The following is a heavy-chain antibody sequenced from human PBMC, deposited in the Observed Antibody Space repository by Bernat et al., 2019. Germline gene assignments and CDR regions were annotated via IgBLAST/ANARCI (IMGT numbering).Heavy chain of an antibody. V-gene: IGHV3-74*01. CDR2: INSDGSST. J-gene: IGHJ1*01. D-gene: IGHD3-22*01. Sequence: EVQLVESGGGLVQPGGSLRLSCAASGFTFSSYWMHWVRQAPGKGLVWVSRINSDGSSTSYADSVKGRFTISVDNSKNTLFLQMNRLRAEDTAIYYCAKDQYGDTIVVAPGEHWGQGTLVTVSS. CDR1: GFTFSSYW. CDR3: AKDQYGDTIVVAPGEH.